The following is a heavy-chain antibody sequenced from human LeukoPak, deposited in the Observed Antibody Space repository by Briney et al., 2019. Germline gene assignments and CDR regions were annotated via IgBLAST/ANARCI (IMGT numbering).Heavy chain of an antibody. CDR2: INSRGSPI. CDR1: GFTFSDFY. V-gene: IGHV3-11*01. D-gene: IGHD1-14*01. CDR3: ARVTRIKARHGGDAYYYYYMDV. J-gene: IGHJ6*03. Sequence: GGSLRLSCAASGFTFSDFYMSWIRQAPGKGREWVSYINSRGSPIYYAHPVKGRFTMSRDNAKISLYLKMISLRAEDTTVYYSARVTRIKARHGGDAYYYYYMDVWGKGTTVTVSS.